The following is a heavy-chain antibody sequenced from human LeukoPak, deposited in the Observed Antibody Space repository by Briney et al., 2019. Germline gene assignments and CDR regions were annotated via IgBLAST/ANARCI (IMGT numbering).Heavy chain of an antibody. D-gene: IGHD4-17*01. J-gene: IGHJ4*02. Sequence: GGSLRLSCAASGFTFSSYAMHWVRQAPGKGLEWVAVISYDGSNKYYADSVKGRFTISRDNSKNTLYLQMNSLRAEDTAVYYCARDSGDGDYDYWGQGTLVTVSS. CDR2: ISYDGSNK. CDR1: GFTFSSYA. V-gene: IGHV3-30*04. CDR3: ARDSGDGDYDY.